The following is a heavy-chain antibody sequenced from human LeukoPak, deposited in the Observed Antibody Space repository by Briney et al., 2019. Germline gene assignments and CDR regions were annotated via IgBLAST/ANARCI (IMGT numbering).Heavy chain of an antibody. CDR3: ARVVVPAAISYWYFDL. J-gene: IGHJ2*01. CDR1: GGSISSSSYY. D-gene: IGHD2-2*01. Sequence: SETLSLTCTVSGGSISSSSYYWGWIRQPPGKGLEWIGSIYYSGSTYYNPSLKSRVTISVDTSENQFSLKLSSVTAADTAVYYCARVVVPAAISYWYFDLWGRGTLVTVSS. V-gene: IGHV4-39*01. CDR2: IYYSGST.